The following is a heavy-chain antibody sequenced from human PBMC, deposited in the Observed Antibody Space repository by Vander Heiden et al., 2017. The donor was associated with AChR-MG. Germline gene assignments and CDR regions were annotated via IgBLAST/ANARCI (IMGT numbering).Heavy chain of an antibody. Sequence: EVQLLESGGGLVQPAGSLRLSCAASGFTSGRYAMSWVRQVPGKGLEWVSAISGSGGSTYYADSVKGRFTISRDNSKNTLYLQMNSMRAEDTAVYYCAKDRAGSGSSNFDYWGQGTLVTVSS. CDR1: GFTSGRYA. D-gene: IGHD3-10*01. V-gene: IGHV3-23*01. CDR2: ISGSGGST. J-gene: IGHJ4*02. CDR3: AKDRAGSGSSNFDY.